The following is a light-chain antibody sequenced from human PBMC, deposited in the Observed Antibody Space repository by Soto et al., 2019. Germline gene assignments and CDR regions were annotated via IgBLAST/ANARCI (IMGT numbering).Light chain of an antibody. Sequence: IVMTQSPAILSVSPGERATLSCRASQSVASNLAWYQQRLGQAPRLLVYGASTRATGIPARFSGSGSGTEFTLTISSVQSEDFAVYYCQQYNKWPVFTFGPGTRVDIK. V-gene: IGKV3-15*01. J-gene: IGKJ3*01. CDR2: GAS. CDR3: QQYNKWPVFT. CDR1: QSVASN.